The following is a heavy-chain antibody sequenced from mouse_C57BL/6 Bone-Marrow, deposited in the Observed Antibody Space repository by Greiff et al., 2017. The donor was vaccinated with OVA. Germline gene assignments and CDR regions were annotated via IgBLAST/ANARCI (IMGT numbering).Heavy chain of an antibody. CDR3: ARKGGYGYGYYFDY. V-gene: IGHV3-6*01. D-gene: IGHD2-2*01. J-gene: IGHJ2*01. CDR2: ISYDGSN. Sequence: EVKLVESGPGLVKPSQSLSLTCSVTGYSITSGYYWNWIRQFPGNKLEWMGYISYDGSNNYNPSLKNRISITRDTSKNQFFLKLNSVTTEDTATYYCARKGGYGYGYYFDYWGQGTTLTVSS. CDR1: GYSITSGYY.